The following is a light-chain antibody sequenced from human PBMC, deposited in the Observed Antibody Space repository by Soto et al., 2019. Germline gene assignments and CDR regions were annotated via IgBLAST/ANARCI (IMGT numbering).Light chain of an antibody. CDR3: ETWDSNTRV. Sequence: QSVLTQSSSASASLGSSVKLTCTLNSGRSGYVIAWHQQQPGKAPRYLMKLEGSGSYNKGSGVPDRFSGSSSGAARYLTISNLQSEDEADYFCETWDSNTRVFGGGTQLTVL. CDR2: LEGSGSY. CDR1: SGRSGYV. V-gene: IGLV4-60*03. J-gene: IGLJ3*02.